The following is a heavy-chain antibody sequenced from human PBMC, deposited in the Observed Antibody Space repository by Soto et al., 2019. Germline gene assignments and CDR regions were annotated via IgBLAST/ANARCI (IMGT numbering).Heavy chain of an antibody. D-gene: IGHD3-16*01. CDR3: ARNGGGLAY. V-gene: IGHV3-23*01. CDR1: GFTFSSYD. J-gene: IGHJ4*02. CDR2: MRVSSGAT. Sequence: VQLLESGGGLVQPGGSLRLSCAASGFTFSSYDMIWVRQAPGKGLEWVSGMRVSSGATYYTDFVKGRFTISRDNSKNTLYLQMNSLRVEDTAVYYCARNGGGLAYWGQGTLVTVSS.